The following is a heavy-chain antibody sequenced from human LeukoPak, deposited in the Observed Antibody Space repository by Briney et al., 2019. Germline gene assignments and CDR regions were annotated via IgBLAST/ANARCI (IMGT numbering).Heavy chain of an antibody. CDR2: IYTSGST. D-gene: IGHD3-3*01. CDR3: ARDRVSPHYDFWSGVFDP. Sequence: SGTLSLTCTVSGGSISSYYWSWIRQPAGKGLEWIGRIYTSGSTNYNPSLKSRVTMSVDTSKNQFSLKLSSVTAADTAVYYCARDRVSPHYDFWSGVFDPWGQGTLVTVSS. J-gene: IGHJ5*02. V-gene: IGHV4-4*07. CDR1: GGSISSYY.